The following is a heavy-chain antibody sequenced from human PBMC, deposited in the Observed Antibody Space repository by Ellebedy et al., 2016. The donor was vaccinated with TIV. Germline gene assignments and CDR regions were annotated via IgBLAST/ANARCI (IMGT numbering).Heavy chain of an antibody. CDR2: IYYSGST. CDR1: GGSISSYY. J-gene: IGHJ4*02. Sequence: SETLSLTCTVSGGSISSYYWSWIRQPPGKGLEWIGYIYYSGSTNYNPSLKSRVTISVDTSKNQFSLKLSSVTAADTAVYYCAGSIAARWPSDYWGQGALVTVSS. D-gene: IGHD6-6*01. V-gene: IGHV4-59*13. CDR3: AGSIAARWPSDY.